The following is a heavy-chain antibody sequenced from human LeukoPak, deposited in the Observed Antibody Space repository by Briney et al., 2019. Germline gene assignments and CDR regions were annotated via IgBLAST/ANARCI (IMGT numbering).Heavy chain of an antibody. Sequence: SETLSLTCTVSGVSISSYYWSWIRQPAGKGLEWLGRIYTSGSTNYNPSLKSRATISVDTSKNQFSLKLTSVTAADTAVYYCTRAASSGPLFTYHMDVWGKGTTVTVSS. CDR3: TRAASSGPLFTYHMDV. D-gene: IGHD3-22*01. J-gene: IGHJ6*03. CDR1: GVSISSYY. CDR2: IYTSGST. V-gene: IGHV4-4*07.